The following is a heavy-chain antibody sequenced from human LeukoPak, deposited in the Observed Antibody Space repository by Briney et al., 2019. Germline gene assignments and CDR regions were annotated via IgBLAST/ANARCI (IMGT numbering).Heavy chain of an antibody. CDR2: INFNSGGT. CDR1: GYTFTGYY. CDR3: ARARNYYDSSGSFDY. J-gene: IGHJ4*02. D-gene: IGHD3-22*01. V-gene: IGHV1-2*02. Sequence: ASVKVSCKASGYTFTGYYMHWVRQAPGQGLEWMGWINFNSGGTNYAQKFQGRVTMTRDTSISTAYMELSRLRSDDTAVYYCARARNYYDSSGSFDYWGQGTLVTVSS.